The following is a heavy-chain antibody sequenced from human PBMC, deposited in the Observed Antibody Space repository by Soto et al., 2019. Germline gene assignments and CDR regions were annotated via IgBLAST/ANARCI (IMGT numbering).Heavy chain of an antibody. V-gene: IGHV1-58*01. J-gene: IGHJ6*02. CDR3: AHARHPYYYYGMDV. CDR2: IVVGSGNT. CDR1: GFTFTSSA. Sequence: SVKVSCKASGFTFTSSAVQWVRQSRGQRLEWIGWIVVGSGNTNYAQKFQERVTITRDMSTSTAYMELSSLRSEDTATYYCAHARHPYYYYGMDVWGQGTTVTVSS.